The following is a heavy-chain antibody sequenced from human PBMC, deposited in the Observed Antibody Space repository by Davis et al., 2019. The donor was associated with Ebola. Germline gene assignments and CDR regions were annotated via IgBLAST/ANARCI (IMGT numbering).Heavy chain of an antibody. CDR2: MYFDGSNT. Sequence: GGSLRLSCAASGFTFSSYSMNWVRHSPGKGLEWLALMYFDGSNTYYADSVKGRFTVSRDISKSTLYLQMNSLRADDTALYYCARDLIALRPGLHPVDYWGQGTLVIVSS. CDR3: ARDLIALRPGLHPVDY. V-gene: IGHV3-33*08. CDR1: GFTFSSYS. D-gene: IGHD6-6*01. J-gene: IGHJ4*02.